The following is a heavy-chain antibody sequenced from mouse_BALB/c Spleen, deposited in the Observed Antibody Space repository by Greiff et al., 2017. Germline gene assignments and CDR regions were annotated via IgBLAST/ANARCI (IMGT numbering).Heavy chain of an antibody. CDR2: IRNKANGYTT. CDR3: ARGLRLYYFDD. V-gene: IGHV7-3*02. CDR1: GFTFTDYY. J-gene: IGHJ2*01. Sequence: EVQLQESGGGLVQPGGSLRLSCAPSGFTFTDYYMSWVRQPPGKALEWLGFIRNKANGYTTEYSASVKGRFTISRDNSQSILYLQMNTLRAEDSATYYCARGLRLYYFDDWGQGTTLTVSS. D-gene: IGHD1-2*01.